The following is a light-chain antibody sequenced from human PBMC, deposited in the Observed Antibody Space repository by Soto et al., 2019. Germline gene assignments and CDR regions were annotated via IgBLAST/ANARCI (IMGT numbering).Light chain of an antibody. CDR1: SSDVDGYKY. CDR3: CSYAGSYRV. J-gene: IGLJ3*02. V-gene: IGLV2-11*01. Sequence: QSVLTQPRSVSGSPGQSVTISCTGTSSDVDGYKYVSWYQQHPGKAPKLMIYDVSKRPSGVPDRFSGSNSGKAASLSISGVQPEDEADYYCCSYAGSYRVLGGGTQLTVL. CDR2: DVS.